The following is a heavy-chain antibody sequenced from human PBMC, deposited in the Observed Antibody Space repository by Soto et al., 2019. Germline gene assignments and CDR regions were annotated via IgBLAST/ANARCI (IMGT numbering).Heavy chain of an antibody. J-gene: IGHJ4*02. D-gene: IGHD5-18*01. Sequence: QLQLQESGPGLVKPSETLSLICTVSGGSISSSNYYWGWVRQPPGKGLEWIGTIYYSGTTYYNPSLTIRVTISVDTSQNQFSLRLNSVTAADTAVYYCARQGYSFAHAFDYWGQGTLVTVSS. CDR1: GGSISSSNYY. V-gene: IGHV4-39*01. CDR3: ARQGYSFAHAFDY. CDR2: IYYSGTT.